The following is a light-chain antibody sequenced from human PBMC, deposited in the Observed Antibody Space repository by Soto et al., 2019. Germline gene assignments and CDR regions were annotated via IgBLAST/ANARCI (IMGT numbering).Light chain of an antibody. Sequence: EIVMTQSPATLSVSPGEGATLSCKASQNVYNNLAWYQQRPGQPPRLLIYDASTRANGISARFSGSGYGTEFTLTISSLQSEDFAVYLCQQCRNWPLTFGGGTKVEIK. J-gene: IGKJ4*01. V-gene: IGKV3-15*01. CDR2: DAS. CDR1: QNVYNN. CDR3: QQCRNWPLT.